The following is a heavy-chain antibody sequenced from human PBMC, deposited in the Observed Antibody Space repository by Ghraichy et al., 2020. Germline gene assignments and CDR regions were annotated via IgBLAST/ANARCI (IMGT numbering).Heavy chain of an antibody. D-gene: IGHD4-17*01. Sequence: GGSLRLSCAASGFTVSTNYMSWVRQAPGKGLDWVSIIYSDGRTYYADSVKGRFTISRDNSKNTLSLQMNSVGAEDTAVYYCATTEFVYWGQGTLVTVSS. CDR1: GFTVSTNY. CDR2: IYSDGRT. V-gene: IGHV3-53*01. CDR3: ATTEFVY. J-gene: IGHJ4*02.